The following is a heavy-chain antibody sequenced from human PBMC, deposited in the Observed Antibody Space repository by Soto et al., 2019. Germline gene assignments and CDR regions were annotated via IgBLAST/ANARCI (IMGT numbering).Heavy chain of an antibody. V-gene: IGHV1-18*01. CDR2: ISPYNGRT. J-gene: IGHJ4*02. D-gene: IGHD3-16*02. CDR3: SRDALPYYRDNMASDY. Sequence: ASVKVSCKASGYMFPTFGINWVRQAPGQGLEWIGWISPYNGRTDSAQKVQGRVTLTTDTSTNTAYMELRSLRSDDTAVYYCSRDALPYYRDNMASDYWGQGTQVTVSS. CDR1: GYMFPTFG.